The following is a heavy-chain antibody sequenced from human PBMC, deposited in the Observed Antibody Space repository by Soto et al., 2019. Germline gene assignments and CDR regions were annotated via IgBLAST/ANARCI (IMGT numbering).Heavy chain of an antibody. CDR2: IRYDGSNK. D-gene: IGHD1-26*01. CDR3: VRVGAPRDYYYGMDV. Sequence: GGSLRLSCAASGFTFSSYGMHWVRQAPGKGLEWVAVIRYDGSNKYYADSVKGRFTISRDNSKNTLYLQMNSLRAEDTAVYYCVRVGAPRDYYYGMDVWGQGTTVTVSS. V-gene: IGHV3-33*01. J-gene: IGHJ6*02. CDR1: GFTFSSYG.